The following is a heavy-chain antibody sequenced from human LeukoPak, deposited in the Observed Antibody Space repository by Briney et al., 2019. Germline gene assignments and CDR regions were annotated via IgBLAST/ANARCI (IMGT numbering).Heavy chain of an antibody. V-gene: IGHV3-66*01. Sequence: GGSLRLSCAASGFTVSSNYMSWVRQAPGKGLEWVSVIYSGGSTYYADSVEGRFTISRDNAKNTLYLQMNSLRAEDTAVYYCTREVSGSLYFDYWGQGTLVTVSS. CDR2: IYSGGST. D-gene: IGHD1-26*01. CDR1: GFTVSSNY. J-gene: IGHJ4*02. CDR3: TREVSGSLYFDY.